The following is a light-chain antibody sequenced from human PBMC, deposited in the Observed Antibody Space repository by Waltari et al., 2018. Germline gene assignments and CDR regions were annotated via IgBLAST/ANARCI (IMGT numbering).Light chain of an antibody. CDR1: QSLLHSNGYNY. CDR2: LGS. Sequence: DIVMTQSPLSLPVTPGEPASISCRSSQSLLHSNGYNYLDWYLQKPGQSPQLLIYLGSSRASGVPDRFSGSGSGTDFTLKISRMEAEGVGVYYCMQALQTPRTFGQGTKVEIK. V-gene: IGKV2-28*01. CDR3: MQALQTPRT. J-gene: IGKJ1*01.